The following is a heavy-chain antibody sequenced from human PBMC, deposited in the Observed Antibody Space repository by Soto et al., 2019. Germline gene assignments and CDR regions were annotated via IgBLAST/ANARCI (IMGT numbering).Heavy chain of an antibody. V-gene: IGHV3-7*01. J-gene: IGHJ4*02. D-gene: IGHD6-6*01. CDR3: ATSSAAPGNY. Sequence: LRLSCAASGFTFTTYWMSWVRQAPGKGLEWVANINQDGSARSYVDSVKGRFTISRDNAKNSLHLQVNSLRAEDTAVYYCATSSAAPGNYWGQGTLVTVSS. CDR2: INQDGSAR. CDR1: GFTFTTYW.